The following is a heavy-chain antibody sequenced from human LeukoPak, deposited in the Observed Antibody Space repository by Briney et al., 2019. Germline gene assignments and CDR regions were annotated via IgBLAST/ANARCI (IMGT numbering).Heavy chain of an antibody. CDR1: GYTLTELS. CDR2: FDPEDGET. J-gene: IGHJ4*02. V-gene: IGHV1-24*01. D-gene: IGHD3-10*01. Sequence: ASVKVSCKVSGYTLTELSMHWVRQAPGKGLEWMGGFDPEDGETIYAQKFQGRVTMTEDTSTDTACMELSSLRSEDTAVYYCASIYYYGSGQDYWGQGTLVTVSS. CDR3: ASIYYYGSGQDY.